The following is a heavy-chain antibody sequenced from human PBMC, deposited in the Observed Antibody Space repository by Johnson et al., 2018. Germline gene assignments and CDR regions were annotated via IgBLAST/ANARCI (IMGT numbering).Heavy chain of an antibody. J-gene: IGHJ3*02. CDR2: LYSGGNT. Sequence: VQLVESGGGLVKPGGSLRLSCAASGFSFSNYGMHWVRQAPGKGLEWVSILYSGGNTYSADSVKGRFTISRDNSKNTLYLQMNSLRAEDTAVYFCVRGLLRDGYIYGAFDILGQGTMLTVSS. V-gene: IGHV3-NL1*01. D-gene: IGHD5-24*01. CDR1: GFSFSNYG. CDR3: VRGLLRDGYIYGAFDI.